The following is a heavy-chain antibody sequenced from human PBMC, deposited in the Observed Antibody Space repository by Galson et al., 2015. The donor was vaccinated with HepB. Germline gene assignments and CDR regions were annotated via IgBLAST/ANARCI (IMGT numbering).Heavy chain of an antibody. J-gene: IGHJ4*02. CDR3: ARHPDIVVVPAAIDL. D-gene: IGHD2-2*01. V-gene: IGHV5-51*01. CDR2: IYPGDSDT. Sequence: QSGAEVKKPGESLKISCKGSGYSFTSYWIGWVRQMPGKGLEWMGIIYPGDSDTRYSPSFQGQVTISADKSISTAYLQWSSLKASDTAMYYCARHPDIVVVPAAIDLWGQGTLVTVSS. CDR1: GYSFTSYW.